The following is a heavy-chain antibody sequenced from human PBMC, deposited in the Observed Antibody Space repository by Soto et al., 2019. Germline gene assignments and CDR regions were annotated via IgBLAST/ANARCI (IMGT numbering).Heavy chain of an antibody. Sequence: GESLKISCKGSGYSFTSYWIGWVRQMPGKGLEWMGIIYPGDSDTRYSPSFQGQVTISADKSISTAYLQWSSLKASDTAMYYCARLLGRIAVAGNQPAPEYFQHWGQGTLVTVSS. CDR3: ARLLGRIAVAGNQPAPEYFQH. J-gene: IGHJ1*01. V-gene: IGHV5-51*01. CDR2: IYPGDSDT. CDR1: GYSFTSYW. D-gene: IGHD6-19*01.